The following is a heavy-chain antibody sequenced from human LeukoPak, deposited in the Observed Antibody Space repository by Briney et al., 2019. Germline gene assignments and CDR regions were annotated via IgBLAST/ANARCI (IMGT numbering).Heavy chain of an antibody. CDR1: GFTFSSYA. V-gene: IGHV3-23*01. D-gene: IGHD3-10*01. CDR2: ISGSGGST. Sequence: PGGSLRLSCAASGFTFSSYAISWVRQAPGKGLEWVSAISGSGGSTYYADSVKGRFTISRDNSKNTLYLQMNSLRAEDTAVYYCAKDPTTYGSGSPYYWGQGNLVTVSS. J-gene: IGHJ4*02. CDR3: AKDPTTYGSGSPYY.